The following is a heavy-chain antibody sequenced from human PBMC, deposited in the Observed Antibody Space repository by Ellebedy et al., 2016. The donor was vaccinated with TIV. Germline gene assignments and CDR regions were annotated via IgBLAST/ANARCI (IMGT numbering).Heavy chain of an antibody. CDR3: ARTELERQIHSHDS. D-gene: IGHD1-1*01. V-gene: IGHV1-46*01. J-gene: IGHJ4*02. CDR2: INPSGGST. CDR1: GYTFTSYY. Sequence: ASVKVSCKASGYTFTSYYMHWVRQAPGQGLEWMGIINPSGGSTSNAQRFQGRVTIIADTSTTTAYMSLSSLTSEDTAMYFCARTELERQIHSHDSWGQGTLVIVSS.